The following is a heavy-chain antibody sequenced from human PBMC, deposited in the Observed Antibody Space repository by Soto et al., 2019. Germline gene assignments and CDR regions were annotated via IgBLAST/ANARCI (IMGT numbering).Heavy chain of an antibody. CDR3: AHRRGLPYYDFY. CDR2: IYWDDDK. Sequence: QITLKESGPTLVKPTQTLTLTCTFSGFSLSTSGVGVGWIRQPPGKALEWLALIYWDDDKRYNPSLKSRLTLTQDTSKNQVVLTMTNMDPVDTATYYCAHRRGLPYYDFYWGQGTLVTVSS. V-gene: IGHV2-5*02. D-gene: IGHD3-3*01. J-gene: IGHJ4*02. CDR1: GFSLSTSGVG.